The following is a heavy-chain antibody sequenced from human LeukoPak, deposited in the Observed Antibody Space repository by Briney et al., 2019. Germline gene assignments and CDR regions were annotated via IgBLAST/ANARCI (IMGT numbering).Heavy chain of an antibody. CDR3: AGGPVVRIPYYYYGMDV. Sequence: GRSLRLSCAASGFTFSSYGMHWVRQAPGKGLEWVPAISGSGGSTYYADSVKGRFTISRDNSKNTLYLQMNSLRAKDTAVYYCAGGPVVRIPYYYYGMDVWGQGTTVTVSS. D-gene: IGHD2-2*01. J-gene: IGHJ6*02. CDR2: ISGSGGST. V-gene: IGHV3-23*01. CDR1: GFTFSSYG.